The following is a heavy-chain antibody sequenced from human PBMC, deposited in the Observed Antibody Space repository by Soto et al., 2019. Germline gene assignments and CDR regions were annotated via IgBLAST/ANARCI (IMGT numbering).Heavy chain of an antibody. CDR3: ARAGITMIVVVKEAFDI. J-gene: IGHJ3*02. D-gene: IGHD3-22*01. CDR1: GGSISSGGYY. Sequence: QVQLQESGPGLVKPSQTLSLTCTVSGGSISSGGYYWSWIRQHPGKGLEWIGYIYYSGSTYYNPSLKSRVTISVDTSKNQFSLKLSSVTAADTAVYYCARAGITMIVVVKEAFDIWGQGTMVTVSS. CDR2: IYYSGST. V-gene: IGHV4-31*03.